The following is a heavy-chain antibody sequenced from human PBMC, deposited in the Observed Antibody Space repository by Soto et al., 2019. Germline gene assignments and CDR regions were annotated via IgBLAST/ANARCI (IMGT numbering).Heavy chain of an antibody. CDR1: GFTFTTYA. CDR3: AKTGFGRYCSSTSCVHFGY. J-gene: IGHJ4*02. D-gene: IGHD2-2*01. CDR2: ISGSGGST. Sequence: EVQVLESGGGLVQPGGSLRLSCVASGFTFTTYAMTWVRQAPGKGLEWVSIISGSGGSTHYADSVKGRFIISRDNSKNTLYLQRSGLRAEDTAVYYCAKTGFGRYCSSTSCVHFGYWCQGTLVTVSS. V-gene: IGHV3-23*01.